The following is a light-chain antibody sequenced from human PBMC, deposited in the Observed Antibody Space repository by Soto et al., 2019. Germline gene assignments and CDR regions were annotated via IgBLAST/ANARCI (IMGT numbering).Light chain of an antibody. J-gene: IGKJ2*01. CDR2: FGS. Sequence: DIVMNQSPLSLPVTPGEPASISCRSSQSLLHSNGCNDVDWLLQKPGQSPQLLIYFGSTRASGVPDRFSGSGSASGTDFTLKISRVEAEDVGVYYGVQALHLPYTFGQGTRLEIK. CDR1: QSLLHSNGCND. V-gene: IGKV2-28*01. CDR3: VQALHLPYT.